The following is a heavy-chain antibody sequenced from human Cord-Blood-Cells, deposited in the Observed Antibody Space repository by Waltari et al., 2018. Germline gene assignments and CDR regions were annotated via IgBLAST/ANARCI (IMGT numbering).Heavy chain of an antibody. CDR1: GGSFSGYY. Sequence: QVQLQQWGAGLLKPSETLSLTCAVYGGSFSGYYWSWIRQPPGKGLEWIGEINHSGSTNYNPSLKMRVTISVDTSKNQFSLKLSSVTAADTAVYYCARGGDSGSYSEYFQHWGQGTLVTVSS. CDR2: INHSGST. V-gene: IGHV4-34*01. J-gene: IGHJ1*01. CDR3: ARGGDSGSYSEYFQH. D-gene: IGHD1-26*01.